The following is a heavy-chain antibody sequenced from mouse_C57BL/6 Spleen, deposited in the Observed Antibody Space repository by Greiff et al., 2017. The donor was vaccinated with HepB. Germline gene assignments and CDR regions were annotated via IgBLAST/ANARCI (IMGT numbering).Heavy chain of an antibody. CDR2: INPNNGGT. V-gene: IGHV1-26*01. Sequence: VQLQQSGPELVKPGASVKISCKASGYTFTDYYMNWVKQSHGKSLEWIGDINPNNGGTSYNQKFKGKATLTVDKSSSTAYMELRSLTSEDSADYYSARRSRRRYFDVWGTGTTVTVSS. J-gene: IGHJ1*03. CDR3: ARRSRRRYFDV. D-gene: IGHD2-4*01. CDR1: GYTFTDYY.